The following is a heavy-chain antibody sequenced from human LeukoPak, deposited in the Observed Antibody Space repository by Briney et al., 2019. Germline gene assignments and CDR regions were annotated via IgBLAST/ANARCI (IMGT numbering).Heavy chain of an antibody. CDR1: GYSITSGYY. D-gene: IGHD4-11*01. J-gene: IGHJ4*02. V-gene: IGHV4-38-2*01. CDR3: ARRYSNYFFEY. Sequence: PSETLSLTCAVSGYSITSGYYWAWIRQPPGKGLEWIGNIYHSGSTYYNAALKSRVTISVDTSKNQFSLKLSSVPAADTAVYYCARRYSNYFFEYWGQGTLVTVSS. CDR2: IYHSGST.